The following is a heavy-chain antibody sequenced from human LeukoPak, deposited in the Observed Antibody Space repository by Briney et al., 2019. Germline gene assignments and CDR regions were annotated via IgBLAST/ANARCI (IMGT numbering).Heavy chain of an antibody. J-gene: IGHJ5*02. CDR2: IKQDGSEK. CDR3: ARAPPGAPFDP. D-gene: IGHD1-26*01. Sequence: GGSLRLSCAASGFTFSSYWMSWLRRAPGKGLAWVANIKQDGSEKYYVASVKGRFTISRDNAKNSLYLQMNSLRAEDTAVYYWARAPPGAPFDPWGQGTLVTVSS. CDR1: GFTFSSYW. V-gene: IGHV3-7*05.